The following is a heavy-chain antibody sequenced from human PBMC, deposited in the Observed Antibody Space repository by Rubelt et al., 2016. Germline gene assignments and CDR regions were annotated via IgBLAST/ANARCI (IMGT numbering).Heavy chain of an antibody. J-gene: IGHJ6*03. CDR3: ATKRPDYVDYAETGYYLDV. CDR1: GGSLRGYY. V-gene: IGHV4-34*01. CDR2: INHSGSA. Sequence: QVQLQQWGAGVLKPSETLSLTCAVYGGSLRGYYWSWIRQSPGKGLEWIGEINHSGSADSKSSLKSRVTMSVDTSKNQFSLRLTAGTAADTAVDYCATKRPDYVDYAETGYYLDVWGKGATVTVSS. D-gene: IGHD4-17*01.